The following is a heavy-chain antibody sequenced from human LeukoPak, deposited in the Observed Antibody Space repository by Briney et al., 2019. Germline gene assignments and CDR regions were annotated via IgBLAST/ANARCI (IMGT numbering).Heavy chain of an antibody. CDR1: GFTFSSYG. CDR3: ARDRYYDILTGYYDY. CDR2: IWYDGSNK. D-gene: IGHD3-9*01. J-gene: IGHJ4*02. V-gene: IGHV3-33*01. Sequence: PGRSLRLSCAASGFTFSSYGMHWVRQAPGKGLEWVAVIWYDGSNKYYADSVKGRFTISRDNSKNTLYLQMNSLRAEDTAVYYCARDRYYDILTGYYDYWGQGTLVTVSS.